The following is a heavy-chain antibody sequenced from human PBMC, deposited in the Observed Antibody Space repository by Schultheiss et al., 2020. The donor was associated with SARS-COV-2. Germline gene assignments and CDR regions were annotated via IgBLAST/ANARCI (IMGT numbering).Heavy chain of an antibody. CDR2: IYYSGNT. D-gene: IGHD2-2*01. Sequence: SQTLSLTCTVSGGSIRSYYWSWIRQPPGKGLEWIGYIYYSGNTNYNPSLKSRVTISVDKSKNQFSLKLSSVTAADTAVYYCALRYCSSTSCYSNHNWFDPWGQGTLVTVSS. CDR1: GGSIRSYY. J-gene: IGHJ5*02. V-gene: IGHV4-59*12. CDR3: ALRYCSSTSCYSNHNWFDP.